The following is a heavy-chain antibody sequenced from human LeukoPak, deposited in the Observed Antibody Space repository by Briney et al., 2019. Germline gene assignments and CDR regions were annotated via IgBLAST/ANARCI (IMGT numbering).Heavy chain of an antibody. D-gene: IGHD5-24*01. Sequence: SETLSLTCTVSGGSMSSYYWSWIRQPPGKGLEWIGYIYYSGSTKYNPSLKSRVTISVDTSKNQFSLKLSSVAAADTAVYYCARGARAGYNLEPFDYWGQGTLVTVSS. CDR1: GGSMSSYY. CDR3: ARGARAGYNLEPFDY. CDR2: IYYSGST. V-gene: IGHV4-59*08. J-gene: IGHJ4*02.